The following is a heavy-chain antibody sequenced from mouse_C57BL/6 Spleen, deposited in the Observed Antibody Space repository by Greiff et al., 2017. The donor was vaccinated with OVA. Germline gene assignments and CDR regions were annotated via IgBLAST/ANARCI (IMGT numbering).Heavy chain of an antibody. J-gene: IGHJ2*01. Sequence: VKLMESGPELVKPGASVKLSCKASGYAFSSSWMNWVKQRPGKGLEWIGRIYPGDGVTNYNGKFKGKATLTADKSSSTAYLKLSSLTSEDSAVYSCAGRDFDYWGQGTTLTVSS. CDR1: GYAFSSSW. V-gene: IGHV1-82*01. CDR2: IYPGDGVT. CDR3: AGRDFDY.